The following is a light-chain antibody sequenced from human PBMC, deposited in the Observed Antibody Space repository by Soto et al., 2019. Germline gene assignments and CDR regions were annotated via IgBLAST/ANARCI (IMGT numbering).Light chain of an antibody. CDR2: TNN. J-gene: IGLJ1*01. CDR3: AAWDGSLNGRV. V-gene: IGLV1-44*01. Sequence: QSALTQPPSASGTPGQRVTISCSGSSSNIGSSNVNWYQQLPGTAPKLLIYTNNQRPSGVPDRFSGSKSGTSASLAISGPQSEGEADYYCAAWDGSLNGRVFGTGTKVTVL. CDR1: SSNIGSSN.